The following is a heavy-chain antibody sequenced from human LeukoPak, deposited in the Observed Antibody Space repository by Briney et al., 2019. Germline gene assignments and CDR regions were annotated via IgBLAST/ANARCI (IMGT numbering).Heavy chain of an antibody. J-gene: IGHJ6*03. Sequence: ASVKVSCKASGYTFTSYDINWVRQATGQGLEWMGWMNLNSGNTGYAQKFQGRVTITRNTSISTAYMELSSLRSEDTAVYYCARGLRIRKSIAARAGNYYYYMDVWGKGTTVTVSS. V-gene: IGHV1-8*03. D-gene: IGHD6-6*01. CDR2: MNLNSGNT. CDR1: GYTFTSYD. CDR3: ARGLRIRKSIAARAGNYYYYMDV.